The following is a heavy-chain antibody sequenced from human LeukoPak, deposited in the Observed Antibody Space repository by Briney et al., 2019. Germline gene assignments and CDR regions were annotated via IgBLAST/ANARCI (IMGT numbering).Heavy chain of an antibody. CDR1: GFTFSSYA. V-gene: IGHV3-30*04. D-gene: IGHD3-10*01. Sequence: PGGSLRLSCAASGFTFSSYAMQWVRQAPGKGLEWVAVISYDGSNKYYADSVKGRFTISRDNSKNTLYLQMNSLRAEDTAVYYCVRDRFGELLGYYYYGMDVWGKGTTVTVSS. CDR3: VRDRFGELLGYYYYGMDV. CDR2: ISYDGSNK. J-gene: IGHJ6*04.